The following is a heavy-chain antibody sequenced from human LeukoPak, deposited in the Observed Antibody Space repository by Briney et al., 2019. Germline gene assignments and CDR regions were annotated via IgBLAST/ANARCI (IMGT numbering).Heavy chain of an antibody. CDR2: ISYDGSNK. CDR3: AGTVVVTYYYGKDV. CDR1: GFTFSGYA. Sequence: GRSLRLSCAASGFTFSGYAMHWVRQAPGKGLEWVAVISYDGSNKYYADSVKGRFTISRDNSKNTLYLQINSLRAEDTGVYYCAGTVVVTYYYGKDVWGQGTTVTVSS. D-gene: IGHD5-18*01. J-gene: IGHJ6*02. V-gene: IGHV3-30-3*01.